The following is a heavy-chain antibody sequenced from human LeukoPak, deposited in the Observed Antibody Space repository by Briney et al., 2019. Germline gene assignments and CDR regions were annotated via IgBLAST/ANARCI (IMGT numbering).Heavy chain of an antibody. V-gene: IGHV4-39*07. Sequence: SETLSLTCTVSGGSISSNNYNWGWIRQPPGKGLEWIGNIYYSGSTNYNPSLKSRVTISVDTSKNQFSLKLSSVTAADTAVYYCARSSIGSGSNFDYWGQGTLVTVSS. CDR2: IYYSGST. D-gene: IGHD3-10*01. CDR3: ARSSIGSGSNFDY. CDR1: GGSISSNNYN. J-gene: IGHJ4*02.